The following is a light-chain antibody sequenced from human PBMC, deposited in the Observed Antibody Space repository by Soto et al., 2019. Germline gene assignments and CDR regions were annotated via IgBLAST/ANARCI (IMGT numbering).Light chain of an antibody. Sequence: IVMPQSPATLSVSPGERATLSCRASQSVSSLLAWYQQKPGQAPRLLIYDASNRATGIPARFSGSGSGTDFTLTISSLEPEDFAVYYCQQRSNWPPITFGQGTRLEIK. CDR3: QQRSNWPPIT. CDR1: QSVSSL. V-gene: IGKV3-11*01. J-gene: IGKJ5*01. CDR2: DAS.